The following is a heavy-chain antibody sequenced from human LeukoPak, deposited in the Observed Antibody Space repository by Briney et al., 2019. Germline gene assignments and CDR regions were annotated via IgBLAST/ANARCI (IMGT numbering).Heavy chain of an antibody. CDR1: GFTFSSYA. CDR2: ISGSGGST. CDR3: AKAVLRHDFWSGYYTDY. Sequence: GGSLRLSCAASGFTFSSYAMSWVRQAPGKGLEWVSAISGSGGSTYYADSVKGRFTISRDNSKNTLYLQMNSLRAEDTAVYYCAKAVLRHDFWSGYYTDYWGQGTLVTVSS. V-gene: IGHV3-23*01. D-gene: IGHD3-3*01. J-gene: IGHJ4*02.